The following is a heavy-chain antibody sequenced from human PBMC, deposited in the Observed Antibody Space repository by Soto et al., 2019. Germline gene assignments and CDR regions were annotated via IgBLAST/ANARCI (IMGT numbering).Heavy chain of an antibody. D-gene: IGHD6-19*01. CDR3: ARLTYPAAVAGMDV. Sequence: PGESLKISCKGSGYSFNSYWTSWVRQMPGKGLEWMARIDPSDSYTNYSPSFQVHVTISADKSISTAYLQWSSLKASDTAMYYCARLTYPAAVAGMDVWGQGTTVTVSS. V-gene: IGHV5-10-1*01. CDR2: IDPSDSYT. J-gene: IGHJ6*02. CDR1: GYSFNSYW.